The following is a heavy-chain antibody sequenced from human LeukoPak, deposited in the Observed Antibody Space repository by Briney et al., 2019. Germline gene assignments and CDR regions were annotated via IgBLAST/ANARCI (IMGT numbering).Heavy chain of an antibody. CDR1: GFTFSSYW. CDR3: AKTVSGRYCSSTSCYIPFDY. CDR2: INTDGSST. J-gene: IGHJ4*02. D-gene: IGHD2-2*02. Sequence: GGSLRLSCAASGFTFSSYWMHWVRQAPGKGLVWVSRINTDGSSTSYADSVKGRFTISRDNTKNTLYLQMNSLRAEDTAVYYCAKTVSGRYCSSTSCYIPFDYWGQGTLVTVSS. V-gene: IGHV3-74*01.